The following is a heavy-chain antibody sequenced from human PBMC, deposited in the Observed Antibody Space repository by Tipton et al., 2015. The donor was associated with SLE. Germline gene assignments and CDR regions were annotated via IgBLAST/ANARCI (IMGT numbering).Heavy chain of an antibody. V-gene: IGHV4-59*06. J-gene: IGHJ6*02. CDR1: DGSISSYY. D-gene: IGHD2-15*01. CDR2: IYYSGST. CDR3: ARAYCSGGSCYWGADGMDV. Sequence: TLSLTCTVSDGSISSYYWSWIRQPPGKGLEWIGYIYYSGSTYYNPSLKSRVTISVDTSKNQFSLKLSSVTAADTAVYYCARAYCSGGSCYWGADGMDVWGQGTTVTVSS.